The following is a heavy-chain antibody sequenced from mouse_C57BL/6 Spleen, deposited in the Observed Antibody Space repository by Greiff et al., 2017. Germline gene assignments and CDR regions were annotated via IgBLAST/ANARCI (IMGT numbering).Heavy chain of an antibody. CDR3: ARYDRYYAMDY. CDR1: GYTFTSYW. V-gene: IGHV1-59*01. CDR2: IDPSASST. Sequence: QVQLKQPGAELVRPGTSVKLSCKASGYTFTSYWLHWVKQRPGQGLEWIGVIDPSASSTNYNQKFKGKATLTVDTSSSTAYMQLSSLTSEDSAVYYCARYDRYYAMDYWGQGTSVTVSS. J-gene: IGHJ4*01. D-gene: IGHD2-12*01.